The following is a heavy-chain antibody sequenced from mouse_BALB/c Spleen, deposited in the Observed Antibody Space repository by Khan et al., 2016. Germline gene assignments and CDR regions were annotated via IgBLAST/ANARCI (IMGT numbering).Heavy chain of an antibody. CDR2: IDPANGNP. CDR1: GFNIKDTY. J-gene: IGHJ3*01. V-gene: IGHV14-3*02. Sequence: VQLQQPGAELVKPGASVKLSCTASGFNIKDTYMHWVKQRPEQGLEWIGRIDPANGNPKYDPKFQGKATITADSSSNTAYLQLSSLTSEDTAVYYCARSSWEWFAYWGQGTLVTVSA. CDR3: ARSSWEWFAY. D-gene: IGHD4-1*01.